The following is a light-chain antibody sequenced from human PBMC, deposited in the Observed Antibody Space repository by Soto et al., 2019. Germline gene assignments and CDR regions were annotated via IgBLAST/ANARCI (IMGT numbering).Light chain of an antibody. Sequence: EIVLTQSPATLSLSPGERATLSCRASQSVSSYLAWYQQKPGQAPRLLIYDASNRATSIPARFSGSGSGTDFTLTISSLEPEDLAVYYCQQRSNWPPLYTFGQGTKLEIK. J-gene: IGKJ2*01. CDR3: QQRSNWPPLYT. V-gene: IGKV3-11*01. CDR2: DAS. CDR1: QSVSSY.